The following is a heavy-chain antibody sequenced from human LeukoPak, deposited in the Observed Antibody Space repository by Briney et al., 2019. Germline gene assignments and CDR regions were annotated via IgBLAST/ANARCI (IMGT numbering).Heavy chain of an antibody. CDR3: EGEYCSGGSCYSESSYMDV. CDR2: ISSNGGST. V-gene: IGHV3-64*01. Sequence: GGSLRLSCAASGFTFSSYAMRWVRQAPGKGLEYVSAISSNGGSTYYANSVKGRFTISRDNSKNTLYLQMNSLRAEDTAVYYCEGEYCSGGSCYSESSYMDVWGKGTTVTISS. J-gene: IGHJ6*03. D-gene: IGHD2-15*01. CDR1: GFTFSSYA.